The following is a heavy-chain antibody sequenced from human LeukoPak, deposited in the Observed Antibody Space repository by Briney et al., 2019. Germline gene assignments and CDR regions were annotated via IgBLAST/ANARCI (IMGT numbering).Heavy chain of an antibody. CDR1: GGSISSGGYY. V-gene: IGHV4-31*03. Sequence: PSQTLSLTCTVSGGSISSGGYYWRWIRQHPGKGLEWIGYIYYSGSTYYNPSLKSRVTISVDTSKNQFSLKLSSVTAADTAVYYCARDTEYCTNGVCYKRFDPWGQGTLVTVSS. CDR2: IYYSGST. D-gene: IGHD2-8*01. CDR3: ARDTEYCTNGVCYKRFDP. J-gene: IGHJ5*02.